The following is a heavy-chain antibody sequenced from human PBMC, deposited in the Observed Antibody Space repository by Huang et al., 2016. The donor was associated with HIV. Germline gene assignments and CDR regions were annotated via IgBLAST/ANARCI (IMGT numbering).Heavy chain of an antibody. Sequence: QVQLVQSGAEVKKPGSSVKVSCKASGGSFRNFAIGWVRQAPGQGLEWMGGSIHTLGTANYAQKFQGRVTIIADESTSTAYMELSSLRSEDTAVYYCATVDYYDTSGPQRGYFDNWGQGTLVTVSS. CDR3: ATVDYYDTSGPQRGYFDN. CDR2: SIHTLGTA. D-gene: IGHD3-22*01. V-gene: IGHV1-69*01. CDR1: GGSFRNFA. J-gene: IGHJ4*02.